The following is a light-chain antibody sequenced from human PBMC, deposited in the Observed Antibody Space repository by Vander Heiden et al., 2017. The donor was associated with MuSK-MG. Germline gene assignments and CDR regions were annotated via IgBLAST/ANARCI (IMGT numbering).Light chain of an antibody. CDR3: QQYCSTPRT. J-gene: IGKJ1*01. Sequence: DIVLTPSPGTLSLSPGEGATISCRASQSVSSSYLAWYQQKPGQAPRLLIYCASSRATGIPDRFSGSGSGTDFTLTISRLEPEDVAVYYCQQYCSTPRTFGQGTKVEIK. CDR2: CAS. V-gene: IGKV3-20*01. CDR1: QSVSSSY.